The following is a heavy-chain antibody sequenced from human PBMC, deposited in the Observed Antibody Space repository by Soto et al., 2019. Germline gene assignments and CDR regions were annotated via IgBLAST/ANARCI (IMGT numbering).Heavy chain of an antibody. Sequence: SETLSLTCSVSGGSMRSYYWNWLRQPAGKGLEWIGRIYSRGDTNYNPSVKSRVTMSVDTSKNEFSLRLNSVTAADTAVYYCAGIGEDVYYGMDVWGQGTTVTVS. CDR2: IYSRGDT. D-gene: IGHD2-21*01. CDR1: GGSMRSYY. V-gene: IGHV4-4*07. CDR3: AGIGEDVYYGMDV. J-gene: IGHJ6*02.